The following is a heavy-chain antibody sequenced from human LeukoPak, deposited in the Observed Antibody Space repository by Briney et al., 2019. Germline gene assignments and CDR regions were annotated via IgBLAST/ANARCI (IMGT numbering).Heavy chain of an antibody. J-gene: IGHJ4*02. Sequence: SETLSLTCTVSGGSISSYYWSWIRQPAGKGLEWIGRIYTSGSTNYNPSLKSRVTMSVDTSKNQFSLKLSSVTAADTAVYYCARDLPWAYGDYDPYYFDYWGQGTLVTVSS. D-gene: IGHD4-17*01. CDR3: ARDLPWAYGDYDPYYFDY. CDR1: GGSISSYY. V-gene: IGHV4-4*07. CDR2: IYTSGST.